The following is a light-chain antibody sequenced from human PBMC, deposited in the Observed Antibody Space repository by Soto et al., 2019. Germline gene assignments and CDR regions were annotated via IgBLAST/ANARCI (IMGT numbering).Light chain of an antibody. J-gene: IGLJ3*02. CDR2: EVV. Sequence: QSALTQPASVSGSPGQSITISCTGTSGDIGGYNSVSWYQQHPGKAPKLLIYEVVKRPSGVSNRFSGSKSSNTASLTISGLQADDEADYYCSSFTSSSTWVFGGGTKLTVL. CDR3: SSFTSSSTWV. CDR1: SGDIGGYNS. V-gene: IGLV2-14*01.